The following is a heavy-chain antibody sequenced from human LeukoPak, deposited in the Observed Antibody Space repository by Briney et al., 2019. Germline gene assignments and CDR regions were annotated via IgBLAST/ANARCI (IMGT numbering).Heavy chain of an antibody. D-gene: IGHD3/OR15-3a*01. V-gene: IGHV4-31*03. CDR3: ARVPDDFRGVYYFDY. J-gene: IGHJ4*02. Sequence: PSETLSLTCTVSGGSISSGGYYWSWIRQHPGKGLEWIGYIYYSGSTYYNPPLKSRVTISVDTSKNQFSLKLSSVTAADTAVYYCARVPDDFRGVYYFDYWGQGTLVTVSS. CDR1: GGSISSGGYY. CDR2: IYYSGST.